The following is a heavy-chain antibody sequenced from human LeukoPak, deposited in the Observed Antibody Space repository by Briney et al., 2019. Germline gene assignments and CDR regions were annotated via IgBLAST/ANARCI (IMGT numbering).Heavy chain of an antibody. V-gene: IGHV3-23*01. CDR2: INSRGDDT. J-gene: IGHJ4*02. Sequence: GGSLRLSCAASGFTFSTLAMSWVRQAPGGGLEWVSRINSRGDDTDYADSVKGRFTISRDNSKNTLYLQLNSLRLNDTTIFYCAKHRRSSLVTTYFDAWGQGILVAVSS. D-gene: IGHD2-21*02. CDR1: GFTFSTLA. CDR3: AKHRRSSLVTTYFDA.